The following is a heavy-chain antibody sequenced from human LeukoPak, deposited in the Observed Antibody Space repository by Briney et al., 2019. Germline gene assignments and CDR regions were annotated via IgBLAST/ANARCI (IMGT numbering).Heavy chain of an antibody. D-gene: IGHD5-12*01. CDR1: GYTFSGFY. Sequence: GASVKVSCKASGYTFSGFYVHWVRQAPGQGLEWMGWINPNSGGTNYAQKFQGRVTMTRDTSISAAYMELSRLRSDDTAVYYCARDWKTLTRNIVATIGDYWGQGTLVTVSS. J-gene: IGHJ4*02. CDR3: ARDWKTLTRNIVATIGDY. CDR2: INPNSGGT. V-gene: IGHV1-2*02.